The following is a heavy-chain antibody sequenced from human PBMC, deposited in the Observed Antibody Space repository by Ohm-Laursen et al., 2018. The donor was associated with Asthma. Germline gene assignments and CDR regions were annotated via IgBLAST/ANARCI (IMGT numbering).Heavy chain of an antibody. CDR3: AAWGPRIY. J-gene: IGHJ4*02. V-gene: IGHV3-48*01. CDR2: ITTGSGTI. Sequence: SLRLSCAASGFTFSNYNMIWVRQAPGKGLDWVSSITTGSGTIYYADSVRGRFTVSTDKVTNSLYLQINSLRPEDTAVYYCAAWGPRIYWGQGTLVTASS. D-gene: IGHD3-16*01. CDR1: GFTFSNYN.